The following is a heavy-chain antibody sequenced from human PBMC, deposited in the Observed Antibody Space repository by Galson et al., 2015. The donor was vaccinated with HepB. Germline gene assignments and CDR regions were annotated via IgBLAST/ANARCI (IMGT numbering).Heavy chain of an antibody. Sequence: SVKVSCKASGYAFTNYYIHWVRQAPGQGLEWMGIINPSGGTTNYAQKFKGRVTMTRDTSTSTVYMELSSLRSEDTAMYYCVEGANIAVRGWFDPWGQGTLVTVSS. CDR3: VEGANIAVRGWFDP. V-gene: IGHV1-46*01. D-gene: IGHD6-6*01. CDR2: INPSGGTT. CDR1: GYAFTNYY. J-gene: IGHJ5*02.